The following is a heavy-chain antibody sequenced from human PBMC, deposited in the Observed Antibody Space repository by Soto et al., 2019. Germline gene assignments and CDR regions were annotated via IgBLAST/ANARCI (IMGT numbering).Heavy chain of an antibody. J-gene: IGHJ6*02. CDR2: IWYDGSKE. D-gene: IGHD7-27*01. Sequence: QVPLVESGGGVVKPGRSLRLSCATSGFIFSSYGLHWVRQAPGKGLEWVAVIWYDGSKEYYVDSVKGRFTISRDNSKNTLYLQMNSLRAEDTAVYYCARETGGPLYGMDVWGQGTTVTVSS. V-gene: IGHV3-33*01. CDR3: ARETGGPLYGMDV. CDR1: GFIFSSYG.